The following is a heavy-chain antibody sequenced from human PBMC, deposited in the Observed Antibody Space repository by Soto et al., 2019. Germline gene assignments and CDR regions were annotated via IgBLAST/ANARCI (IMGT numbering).Heavy chain of an antibody. CDR3: AKSPAYDYYGSGSYLGYYYYMDV. J-gene: IGHJ6*03. V-gene: IGHV3-23*01. CDR2: ISGSGGST. Sequence: GGSLRLSCAASGFTFSSYAMSWVRQAPGKGLEWVSAISGSGGSTYYADSVKGRSTISRDNSKNTLYLQMNSLRAEDTAVYYCAKSPAYDYYGSGSYLGYYYYMDVWGKGTTVTVSS. CDR1: GFTFSSYA. D-gene: IGHD3-10*01.